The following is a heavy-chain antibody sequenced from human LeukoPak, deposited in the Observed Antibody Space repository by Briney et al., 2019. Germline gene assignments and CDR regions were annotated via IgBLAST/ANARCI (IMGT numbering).Heavy chain of an antibody. CDR1: GFTFSSYS. Sequence: PGGSLRLSCAASGFTFSSYSMNWVRQAPGKGLDWIGRSRNRAHSYSTEYAASVKGRFTVSRADSENSLYLQMNSLKTDDTAVYYCVALIRGLGYWGQGTLVTVSS. D-gene: IGHD3-10*01. CDR2: SRNRAHSYST. V-gene: IGHV3-72*01. CDR3: VALIRGLGY. J-gene: IGHJ4*02.